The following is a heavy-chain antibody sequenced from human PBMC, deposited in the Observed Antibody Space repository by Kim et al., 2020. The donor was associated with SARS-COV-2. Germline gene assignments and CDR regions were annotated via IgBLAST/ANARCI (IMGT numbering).Heavy chain of an antibody. Sequence: GGSLRLSCAASGFSFSNFWMGWVRQAPGKGLEWVANIKPDGSEKYYVDSVRGRFTISRDNAENLLYLQMKSLRAEDTAVYYCARDLGLGSGWAWGQGTLVTVSS. CDR2: IKPDGSEK. CDR1: GFSFSNFW. J-gene: IGHJ5*02. V-gene: IGHV3-7*03. D-gene: IGHD6-25*01. CDR3: ARDLGLGSGWA.